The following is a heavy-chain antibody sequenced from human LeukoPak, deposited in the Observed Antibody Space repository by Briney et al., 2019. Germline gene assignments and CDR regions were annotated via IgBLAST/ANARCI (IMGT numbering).Heavy chain of an antibody. CDR1: GFTVSSNY. CDR2: IYSGGST. Sequence: PGGSLRLSYAASGFTVSSNYMSWVRQAPGKGLEWVSVIYSGGSTYYADSVKGRFTISRDNSKNTLYLQMNSLRAEDTAVYYCARESPLGYDFDYWGQGTLVTVSS. V-gene: IGHV3-53*01. J-gene: IGHJ4*02. D-gene: IGHD2-8*01. CDR3: ARESPLGYDFDY.